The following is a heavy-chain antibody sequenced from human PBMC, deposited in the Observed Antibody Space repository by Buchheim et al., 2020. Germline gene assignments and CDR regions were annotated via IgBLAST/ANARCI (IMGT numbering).Heavy chain of an antibody. J-gene: IGHJ4*02. CDR1: GFTFSSYA. Sequence: EVQLLESGGGLVQPGGSLRLSCAASGFTFSSYAMSWVRQVPGKGLEWVSGISDSGVTTSFADSVKGGLPISSANPKNRLYLQMNSLRAKDTAVYYCAEAIRASDYWGQGAL. CDR2: ISDSGVTT. D-gene: IGHD3-10*01. CDR3: AEAIRASDY. V-gene: IGHV3-23*01.